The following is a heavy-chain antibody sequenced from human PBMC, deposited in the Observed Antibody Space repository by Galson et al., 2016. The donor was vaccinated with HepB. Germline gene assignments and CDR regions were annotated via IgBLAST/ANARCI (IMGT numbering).Heavy chain of an antibody. J-gene: IGHJ6*04. Sequence: SLRLSCAVSGFAFDDYAMHWVRQAPGKGLEWVSGVSWNSDEVDYADSVRGRFTISRDNAKKSQYLQMSTLRPEETALYYCAKDISSNNAPTYSDYHGRDAWGKGTTVTVSS. V-gene: IGHV3-9*01. D-gene: IGHD4/OR15-4a*01. CDR2: VSWNSDEV. CDR3: AKDISSNNAPTYSDYHGRDA. CDR1: GFAFDDYA.